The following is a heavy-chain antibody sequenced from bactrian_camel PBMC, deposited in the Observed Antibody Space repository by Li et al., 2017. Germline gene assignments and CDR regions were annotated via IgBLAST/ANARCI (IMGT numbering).Heavy chain of an antibody. CDR2: IDSDGLA. V-gene: IGHV3S9*01. CDR1: GYTYSSYC. D-gene: IGHD1*01. Sequence: HVQLVESGGGLVQPGGSLKLSCVASGYTYSSYCMGWFRQAPGKEREGVAVIDSDGLAKYADSVKGRFTISQDNAKNTLYLQMNSLKPEDTAMYYCASDRSLGFCVEMMRGKIRRGSGYRGQGTQVTVS. CDR3: ASDRSLGFCVEMMRGKIRRGSGY. J-gene: IGHJ6*01.